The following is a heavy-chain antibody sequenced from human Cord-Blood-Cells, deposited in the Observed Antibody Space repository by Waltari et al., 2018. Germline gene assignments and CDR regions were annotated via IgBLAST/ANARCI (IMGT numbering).Heavy chain of an antibody. D-gene: IGHD4-17*01. CDR3: ARVPASTVVTDY. CDR1: GGSFSGYY. V-gene: IGHV4-34*01. CDR2: INHSGST. J-gene: IGHJ4*02. Sequence: QVQLQQWGAGLLKPSETLSLTCAVYGGSFSGYYWSWIRQPPGKGLEWIGEINHSGSTNYNPSLKSRVPISVDTSKNQFSLKLSSVTAADTAVYYCARVPASTVVTDYWGQGTLVTVSS.